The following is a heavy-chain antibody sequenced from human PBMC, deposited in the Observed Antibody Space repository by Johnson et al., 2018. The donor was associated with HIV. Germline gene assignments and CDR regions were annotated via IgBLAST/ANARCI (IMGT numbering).Heavy chain of an antibody. V-gene: IGHV3-33*06. CDR2: MWYDGSNK. Sequence: QVQLVESGGGVVQPGRSLRLSCAASGFTFSTYGMHWVRQAPGKGLEWVAVMWYDGSNKYYVDSVKARFTISRDDARNTLYLQMNSLRAEDTAVYYCAKGLAAFFAFDIWGQGTMVTVSS. D-gene: IGHD3-3*01. J-gene: IGHJ3*02. CDR3: AKGLAAFFAFDI. CDR1: GFTFSTYG.